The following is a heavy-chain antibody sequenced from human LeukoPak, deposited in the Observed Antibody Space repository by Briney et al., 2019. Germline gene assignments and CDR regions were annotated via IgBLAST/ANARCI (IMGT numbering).Heavy chain of an antibody. CDR3: AKDYRLDY. V-gene: IGHV3-23*01. CDR2: ISGSGGST. CDR1: GFTFSSYT. J-gene: IGHJ4*02. Sequence: GASLRLSCAASGFTFSSYTMHWVRQAPGKGLEWVSAISGSGGSTYYADSVKGRFTISRDNSKNTVYLQMNTLRAEDTAVYYCAKDYRLDYWGQGALVTVSS.